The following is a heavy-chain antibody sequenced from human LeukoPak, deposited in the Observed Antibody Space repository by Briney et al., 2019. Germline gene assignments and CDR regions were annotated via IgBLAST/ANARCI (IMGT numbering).Heavy chain of an antibody. V-gene: IGHV6-1*01. CDR3: ARTYCSGGSCHFDY. Sequence: SQTLSLTCAISGDSVSSNSAAWNWIRQSPSRGLEWLGRTYYRSKWYIDYAVSVKSRISINPDTSKNLFSLKLSSVTAADTAVYYCARTYCSGGSCHFDYWGQGTLVTVSS. J-gene: IGHJ4*02. D-gene: IGHD2-15*01. CDR1: GDSVSSNSAA. CDR2: TYYRSKWYI.